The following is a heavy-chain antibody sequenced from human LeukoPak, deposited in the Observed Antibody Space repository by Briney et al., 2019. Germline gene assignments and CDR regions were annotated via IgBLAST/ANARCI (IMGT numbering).Heavy chain of an antibody. V-gene: IGHV3-21*01. Sequence: GGSLRLSCAASGFTFSSYSMNWVRQAPGKGLEWVSSISSSSSYIYYADLVKGRFTISRDNAKNSLYLQMNSLRAEDTAVYYCARDYDILTGYYYYGMDVWGQGTTVTVSS. D-gene: IGHD3-9*01. CDR1: GFTFSSYS. J-gene: IGHJ6*02. CDR2: ISSSSSYI. CDR3: ARDYDILTGYYYYGMDV.